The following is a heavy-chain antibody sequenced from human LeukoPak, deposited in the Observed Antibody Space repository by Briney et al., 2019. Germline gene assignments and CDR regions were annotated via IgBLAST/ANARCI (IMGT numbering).Heavy chain of an antibody. CDR3: AKNDYDSSGFDY. D-gene: IGHD3-22*01. Sequence: GGSLRLSFAASGFTFSSYGMHWVRQAPGKGLEWVAFIRYDGSNKYYADSVKGRLTISRDNSKNTLYLQMNSLRAEDTAVYYCAKNDYDSSGFDYWGQGTLVTVSS. CDR1: GFTFSSYG. CDR2: IRYDGSNK. V-gene: IGHV3-30*02. J-gene: IGHJ4*02.